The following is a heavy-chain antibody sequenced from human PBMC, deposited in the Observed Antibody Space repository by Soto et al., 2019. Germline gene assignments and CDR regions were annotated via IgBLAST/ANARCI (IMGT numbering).Heavy chain of an antibody. V-gene: IGHV1-8*01. Sequence: QVQLVQSGAEVKKSGASVKVSCKASGYTFTSYDINWVRQAPGQGLERMGWMNPNSGNTGKEHKSKGRVTMTRNSYITTAYMELRSLRSDDTAVYYCARERSGWPDYWGQGTLVTVSS. D-gene: IGHD6-19*01. CDR2: MNPNSGNT. CDR1: GYTFTSYD. J-gene: IGHJ4*02. CDR3: ARERSGWPDY.